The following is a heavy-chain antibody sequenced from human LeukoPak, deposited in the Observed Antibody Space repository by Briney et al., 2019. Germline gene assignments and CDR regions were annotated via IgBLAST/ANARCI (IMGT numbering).Heavy chain of an antibody. CDR1: GFTFSSYA. D-gene: IGHD2-15*01. J-gene: IGHJ4*02. Sequence: PGGSLRLSCAASGFTFSSYAMSWVRQAPGKGLEWVSYISSSSSTIYYADSVKGRFTISRDNAKNSLYLQMNSLRAEDTAVYYCARDQSGGDYWGQGTLVTVSS. CDR3: ARDQSGGDY. CDR2: ISSSSSTI. V-gene: IGHV3-48*01.